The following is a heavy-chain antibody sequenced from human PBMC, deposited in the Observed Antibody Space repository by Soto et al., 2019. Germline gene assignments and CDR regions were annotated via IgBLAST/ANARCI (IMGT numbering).Heavy chain of an antibody. CDR1: GGSFTSNNW. D-gene: IGHD1-7*01. Sequence: QVQLQESGPGLVKPSGTLSLTCAVSGGSFTSNNWWTWVRQPPGQGLEWIGEIYRTGSTNYNPSLTSRVTISLDKSENQFSLKVTSLTAAHTAVYYCASRDPGTSVDYWGQGTLVTVSS. CDR2: IYRTGST. V-gene: IGHV4-4*02. J-gene: IGHJ4*02. CDR3: ASRDPGTSVDY.